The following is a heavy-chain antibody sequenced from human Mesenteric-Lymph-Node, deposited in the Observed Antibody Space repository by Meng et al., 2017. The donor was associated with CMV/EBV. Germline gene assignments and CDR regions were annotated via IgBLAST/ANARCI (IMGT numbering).Heavy chain of an antibody. D-gene: IGHD1/OR15-1a*01. CDR2: TRNKPNSYRT. CDR1: GFTFSDHY. J-gene: IGHJ3*02. CDR3: STANNDGFDI. Sequence: GESLKISCAASGFTFSDHYMDWVRQAPGKGLEWVGRTRNKPNSYRTEYAASVKGRFTISRDDSKNLVYLQMNSLKTEDTAVYYCSTANNDGFDIWGLGTMVTVSS. V-gene: IGHV3-72*01.